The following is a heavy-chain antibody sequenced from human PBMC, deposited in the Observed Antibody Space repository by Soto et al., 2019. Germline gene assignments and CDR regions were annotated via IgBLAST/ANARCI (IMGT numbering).Heavy chain of an antibody. CDR3: ARGSVVVPAATSPHDH. D-gene: IGHD2-2*01. CDR1: GGSFSGYY. J-gene: IGHJ4*02. V-gene: IGHV4-34*01. CDR2: INHSGST. Sequence: SETLSLTCAVYGGSFSGYYWSWIRQPPGKGLEWIGEINHSGSTNYNPSLKSRVTISVDTSKNQFSLKLSSVTAADTAVYYCARGSVVVPAATSPHDHWGQGTLVTVSS.